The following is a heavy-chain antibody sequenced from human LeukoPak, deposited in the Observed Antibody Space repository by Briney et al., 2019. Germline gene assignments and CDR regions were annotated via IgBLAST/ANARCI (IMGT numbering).Heavy chain of an antibody. J-gene: IGHJ6*02. D-gene: IGHD5-18*01. Sequence: GSLRLSCAASGFTFSDYYMSWIRQAPGKGLEWVSYISSSGSTIYYADSVKGRFTISRDNAKNSLYLQMNSLRAEDTAVYYCAMNTAMVAHYYYYYGMDVWGQGTTVTVSS. V-gene: IGHV3-11*01. CDR2: ISSSGSTI. CDR1: GFTFSDYY. CDR3: AMNTAMVAHYYYYYGMDV.